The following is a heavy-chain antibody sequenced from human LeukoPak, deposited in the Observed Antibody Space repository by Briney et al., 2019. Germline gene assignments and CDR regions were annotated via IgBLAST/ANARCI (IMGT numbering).Heavy chain of an antibody. D-gene: IGHD3-16*01. CDR2: IYHSGST. CDR3: ARGLGAASDY. V-gene: IGHV4-38-2*02. CDR1: GYSISSGYY. J-gene: IGHJ4*02. Sequence: PSETLSLTCTVSGYSISSGYYWGWIRQPPGKGLEWIGNIYHSGSTYYNPSLKSRVTISVDTSKNQFSLKLSSVTAADTAVYYCARGLGAASDYWGQGTLVTVSS.